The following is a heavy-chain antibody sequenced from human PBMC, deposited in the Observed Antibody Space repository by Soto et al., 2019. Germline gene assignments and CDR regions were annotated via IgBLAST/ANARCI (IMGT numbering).Heavy chain of an antibody. CDR3: ARVLRGYSGFEDYFDY. V-gene: IGHV3-33*01. CDR1: GFTFSTYC. CDR2: IWYDGSNE. Sequence: GGSLRLSCSAYGFTFSTYCMHWVRQAPGKGLEWVAVIWYDGSNEYYVDSVKGRFTISRDNSKNTVYLQMNSLRGEDTAVYYCARVLRGYSGFEDYFDYWGQG. J-gene: IGHJ4*02. D-gene: IGHD5-12*01.